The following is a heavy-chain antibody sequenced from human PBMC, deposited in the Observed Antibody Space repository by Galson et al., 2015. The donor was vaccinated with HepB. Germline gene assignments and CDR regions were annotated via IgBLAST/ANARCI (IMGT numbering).Heavy chain of an antibody. CDR3: ATTLFGRGAYWTFDM. CDR2: ISTTGDNI. V-gene: IGHV3-48*04. Sequence: SLRLSCAASGFTFTTKSMNWVRQAPGKGLQWVSYISTTGDNIHYADSVKGRFTIARDNAKNSLFLQMDSLRAEDTAVYYCATTLFGRGAYWTFDMWGQGTLGTVSS. CDR1: GFTFTTKS. D-gene: IGHD3-16*01. J-gene: IGHJ3*02.